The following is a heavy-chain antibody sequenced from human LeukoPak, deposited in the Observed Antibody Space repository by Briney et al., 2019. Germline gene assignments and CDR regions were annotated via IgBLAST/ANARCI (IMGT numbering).Heavy chain of an antibody. D-gene: IGHD3-10*01. Sequence: ASVMVSCKASGYSFPIYGINWVRQAPGQGLEWMGWISTYDGNTRYAQNVQGRVTLMRDTSTSTVYMELRNLRSDDTAIYYCTRDGVRRAPGWFDTWGQGTLVTVSS. V-gene: IGHV1-18*01. CDR3: TRDGVRRAPGWFDT. CDR2: ISTYDGNT. J-gene: IGHJ5*02. CDR1: GYSFPIYG.